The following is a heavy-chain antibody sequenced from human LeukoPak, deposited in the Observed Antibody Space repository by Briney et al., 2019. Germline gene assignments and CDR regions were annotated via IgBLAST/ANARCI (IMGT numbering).Heavy chain of an antibody. Sequence: GGSLRLSCAASGFSFRKYFMSWARQAPGKGLEWVATISNDASATTYADSVWGRVTISRDNAQNSLFLQMHSLRAGDTAVYYCASSFAPYYYDVWGQGILVTVSS. CDR1: GFSFRKYF. V-gene: IGHV3-7*01. CDR3: ASSFAPYYYDV. J-gene: IGHJ4*02. CDR2: ISNDASAT.